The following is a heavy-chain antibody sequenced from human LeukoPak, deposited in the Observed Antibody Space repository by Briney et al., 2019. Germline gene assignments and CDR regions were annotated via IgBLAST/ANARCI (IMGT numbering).Heavy chain of an antibody. D-gene: IGHD3-9*01. Sequence: PGGSLRLSRAASGLTVNSDYMSWVRQAPGKGLDWVSVIYSDGTTYYADSVKGRFFISRDNSKNTLYLQMNCLRADDTAVYYCARDLETDKSDAFDIWGQGTMVTVSS. CDR2: IYSDGTT. V-gene: IGHV3-66*01. CDR1: GLTVNSDY. J-gene: IGHJ3*02. CDR3: ARDLETDKSDAFDI.